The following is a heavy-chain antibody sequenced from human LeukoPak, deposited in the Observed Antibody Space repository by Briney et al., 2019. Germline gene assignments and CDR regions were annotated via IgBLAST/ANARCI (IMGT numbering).Heavy chain of an antibody. D-gene: IGHD6-13*01. V-gene: IGHV4-34*01. Sequence: PSETLSLTCAVYGGSFSGYYWSWIRQPPGKGLEWIGEINHSGSTNYNPSLKSRVTISVDTSKNQFSLKLSSVTAADTAMYYCARHLSSSWLYFDYWGQGTLVTVSS. J-gene: IGHJ4*02. CDR2: INHSGST. CDR1: GGSFSGYY. CDR3: ARHLSSSWLYFDY.